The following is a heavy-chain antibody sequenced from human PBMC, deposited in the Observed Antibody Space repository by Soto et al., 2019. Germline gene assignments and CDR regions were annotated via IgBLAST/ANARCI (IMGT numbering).Heavy chain of an antibody. CDR1: GFTFTRYS. CDR3: ARESEDLTSNFDY. Sequence: GGSLRLSCAASGFTFTRYSMNWVRQAPGKGPEWVSSISSTTNYIYYGDSMKGRFTISRDNAKNSLYLEMNSLRAEDTAVYYCARESEDLTSNFDYWGQGTLVTVSS. CDR2: ISSTTNYI. J-gene: IGHJ4*02. V-gene: IGHV3-21*06.